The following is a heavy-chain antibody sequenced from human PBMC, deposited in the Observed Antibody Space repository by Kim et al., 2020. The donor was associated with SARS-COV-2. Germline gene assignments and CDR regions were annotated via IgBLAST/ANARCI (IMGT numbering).Heavy chain of an antibody. V-gene: IGHV3-53*01. Sequence: GGSLRLSCAASGFSVSNNYMSWVRQAPGKGLEWVSVLYSGGRTFYADSVQGRFTISRDNSKNTLYLQMNSLRVEDTAVYFCGRDGAGSGYGHQYYGMDVWGHGTTVTVSS. J-gene: IGHJ6*02. CDR1: GFSVSNNY. CDR2: LYSGGRT. CDR3: GRDGAGSGYGHQYYGMDV. D-gene: IGHD3-22*01.